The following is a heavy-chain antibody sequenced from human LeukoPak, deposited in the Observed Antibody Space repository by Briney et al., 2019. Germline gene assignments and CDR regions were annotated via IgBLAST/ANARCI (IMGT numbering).Heavy chain of an antibody. D-gene: IGHD1-26*01. CDR2: INHSGST. V-gene: IGHV4-34*01. CDR1: GGSFSGYY. Sequence: PSETLSLTCAVYGGSFSGYYWSWIRQPPGKGLEWIGEINHSGSTNYNPSLQSRVTISVDTSKNQFSLKLSSVTAADTAVYYCARVPSGSYDYWGQGTLVTGSS. CDR3: ARVPSGSYDY. J-gene: IGHJ4*02.